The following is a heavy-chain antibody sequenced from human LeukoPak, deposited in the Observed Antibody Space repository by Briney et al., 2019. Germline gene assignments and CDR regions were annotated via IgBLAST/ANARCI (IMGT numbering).Heavy chain of an antibody. CDR3: ARKICSRGSCYGY. J-gene: IGHJ4*02. V-gene: IGHV1-18*01. CDR1: GFTFSSYW. CDR2: ISAYNGNT. D-gene: IGHD2-15*01. Sequence: GGSLRLSCAASGFTFSSYWMSWVRQAPGQGLEWMGWISAYNGNTNYAQKLQGRVTMTTDTSTSTAYMELRSLRSDDTAVYYCARKICSRGSCYGYWGEGTLVTVSS.